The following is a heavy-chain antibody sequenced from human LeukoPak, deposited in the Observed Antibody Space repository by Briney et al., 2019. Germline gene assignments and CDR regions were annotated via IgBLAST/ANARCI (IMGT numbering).Heavy chain of an antibody. V-gene: IGHV4-59*01. Sequence: SETLSLTCTVSGGSIRSYYWSWIRQPPGKGLEWIGYIYYSGSTNYNPSLKSRVTISVDTSKNQFSLKLSSVTAADTAVYYCARGEGDYDILTGYYGPNDAFDIWGQGTMVTVSS. CDR1: GGSIRSYY. D-gene: IGHD3-9*01. J-gene: IGHJ3*02. CDR2: IYYSGST. CDR3: ARGEGDYDILTGYYGPNDAFDI.